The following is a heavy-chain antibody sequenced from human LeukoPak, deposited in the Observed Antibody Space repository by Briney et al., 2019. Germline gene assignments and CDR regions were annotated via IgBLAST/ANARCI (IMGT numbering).Heavy chain of an antibody. CDR2: ISAYKGNT. J-gene: IGHJ4*02. CDR1: GYTFTSYG. Sequence: ASVKVSCKASGYTFTSYGINWVRQAPGQGLAWMGWISAYKGNTNYAQKLQGRVTMTTATSTRTAYMELRSLRADDTAVYYCARDGFGELLYYFDYWGQGTLVTVSS. D-gene: IGHD3-10*01. CDR3: ARDGFGELLYYFDY. V-gene: IGHV1-18*01.